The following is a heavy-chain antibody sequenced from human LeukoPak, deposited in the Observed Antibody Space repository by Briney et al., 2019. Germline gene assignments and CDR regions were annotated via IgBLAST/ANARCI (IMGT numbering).Heavy chain of an antibody. CDR2: INPSGGST. D-gene: IGHD6-19*01. CDR1: GYTFTSYY. J-gene: IGHJ4*02. Sequence: ASVKVSCKASGYTFTSYYMHWVQQAPGQGLEWMGIINPSGGSTSYAQKFQGRVTMTRDTSTSTVYMELSSLRSEDTAVSYCARAVYSSGWYPDNWGQGTLVTVSS. CDR3: ARAVYSSGWYPDN. V-gene: IGHV1-46*01.